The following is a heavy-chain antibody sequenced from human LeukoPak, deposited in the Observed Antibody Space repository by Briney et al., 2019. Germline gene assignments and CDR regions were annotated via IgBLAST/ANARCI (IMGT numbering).Heavy chain of an antibody. Sequence: GGSLRLSCAASGFTFSSYGMHWVRQAPGKGLEWVAFIRYDGSNKYYADSVKGRFTISRDNSKNTLYLQMNSLRAEDTAVYYCAKDQEQWLVGMDYWGQGTLVTVSS. J-gene: IGHJ4*02. CDR1: GFTFSSYG. V-gene: IGHV3-30*02. CDR2: IRYDGSNK. D-gene: IGHD6-19*01. CDR3: AKDQEQWLVGMDY.